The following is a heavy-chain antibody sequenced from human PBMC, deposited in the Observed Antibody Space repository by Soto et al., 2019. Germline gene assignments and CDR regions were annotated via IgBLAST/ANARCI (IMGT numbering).Heavy chain of an antibody. CDR2: VIPIFGTP. CDR3: ARSQGSSSSLDIYYYIYYGMDV. V-gene: IGHV1-69*01. D-gene: IGHD2-2*01. Sequence: QVQLVQSGAEVKKPGSSVKVSCKAPGGTFSTYAISWVRQAPGQGLEWMGGVIPIFGTPKYAQKFQGRVTITAEESTSTGYMELLSLRSEDTAVYYCARSQGSSSSLDIYYYIYYGMDVLGQGTTVTVSS. J-gene: IGHJ6*02. CDR1: GGTFSTYA.